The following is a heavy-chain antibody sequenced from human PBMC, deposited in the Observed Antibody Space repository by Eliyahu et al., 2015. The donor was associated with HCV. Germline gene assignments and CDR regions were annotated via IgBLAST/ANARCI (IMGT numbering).Heavy chain of an antibody. CDR2: IWYDGSNK. D-gene: IGHD3-22*01. J-gene: IGHJ4*02. CDR1: GFTFXXYX. CDR3: ARSPLTYYYDSSGSHLGDY. Sequence: QVQLVESGGGVVQPGRSLXXSCAASGFTFXXYXMXXXVRQAPGKGLGWVAVIWYDGSNKYYADSVKGRFTISRDNSKNTLYLQMNSLRAEDTAVYYCARSPLTYYYDSSGSHLGDYWGQGTLVTVSS. V-gene: IGHV3-33*01.